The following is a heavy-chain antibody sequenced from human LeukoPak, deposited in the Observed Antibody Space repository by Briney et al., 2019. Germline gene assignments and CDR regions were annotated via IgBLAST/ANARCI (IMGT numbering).Heavy chain of an antibody. CDR1: GYTFTGYY. CDR2: INPNSGGT. CDR3: ASPYCTNGVRHSFTFDP. J-gene: IGHJ5*02. V-gene: IGHV1-2*02. D-gene: IGHD2-8*01. Sequence: GASVKVSCKASGYTFTGYYMHWVRQAPGQGLEWMGWINPNSGGTNYAQKFQGRVTMTRDTSISTAYMELSRLRFDDTAVYYCASPYCTNGVRHSFTFDPWGQGTLVTVSS.